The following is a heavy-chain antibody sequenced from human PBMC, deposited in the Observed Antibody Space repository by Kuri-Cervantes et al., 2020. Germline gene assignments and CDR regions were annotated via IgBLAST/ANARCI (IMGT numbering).Heavy chain of an antibody. V-gene: IGHV3-23*01. CDR2: ISGSGGST. CDR3: ARVRDIAARPNWFDP. CDR1: GFTFSSYA. J-gene: IGHJ5*02. D-gene: IGHD6-6*01. Sequence: GESLKISCAASGFTFSSYAMSWVRQAPGKGLEWVSAISGSGGSTYYADSVKGRFTISRDNSKNTLYLQMNSLRAEDTAVYYCARVRDIAARPNWFDPWGQGTLVTVSS.